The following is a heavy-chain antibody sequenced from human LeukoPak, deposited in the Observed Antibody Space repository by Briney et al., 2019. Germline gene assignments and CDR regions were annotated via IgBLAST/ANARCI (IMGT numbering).Heavy chain of an antibody. D-gene: IGHD2-2*01. CDR2: ISSSSSYI. CDR3: ATTEVEHCSSTSCSNPIYYYYYYYMDV. V-gene: IGHV3-21*01. CDR1: GFTFSSYS. Sequence: GGSLRLSCAASGFTFSSYSMNWVRQAPGKGLEWVSSISSSSSYIYYADSVKGRFTISRDNAKNSLYLQMNSLRAEDTAVYYCATTEVEHCSSTSCSNPIYYYYYYYMDVWGKGTTVTVSS. J-gene: IGHJ6*03.